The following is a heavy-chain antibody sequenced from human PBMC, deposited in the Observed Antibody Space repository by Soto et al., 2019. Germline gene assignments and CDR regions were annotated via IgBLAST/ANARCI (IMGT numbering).Heavy chain of an antibody. CDR3: TRGGDPYKTGH. V-gene: IGHV4-61*01. CDR1: GGSVNIGTYY. D-gene: IGHD2-21*01. Sequence: QVQLQESGPGLVKPSETLSLTYTVPGGSVNIGTYYWSCIRQPPGKGLEWIGFIHYSGSTNYNPSLKGRVTMSVDTSKNQFSLKLTSVNTAHTAIYYCTRGGDPYKTGHWGQGTLVTVSS. CDR2: IHYSGST. J-gene: IGHJ4*02.